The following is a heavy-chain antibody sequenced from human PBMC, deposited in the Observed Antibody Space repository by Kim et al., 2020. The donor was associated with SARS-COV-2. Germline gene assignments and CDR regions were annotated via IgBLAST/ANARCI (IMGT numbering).Heavy chain of an antibody. D-gene: IGHD6-19*01. CDR2: ISYDGSNK. CDR1: GFTFSSYG. CDR3: ARDLASYSSGWIDYYYGMGG. J-gene: IGHJ6*01. V-gene: IGHV3-30*04. Sequence: GGSLRLSCAAPGFTFSSYGMHWVRQAPGKGLEWVAVISYDGSNKNYVDSVKGRFTISRDNSKNTLYLQMNSLRAEDTAVYYCARDLASYSSGWIDYYYGMGGWGQGSTVTVSS.